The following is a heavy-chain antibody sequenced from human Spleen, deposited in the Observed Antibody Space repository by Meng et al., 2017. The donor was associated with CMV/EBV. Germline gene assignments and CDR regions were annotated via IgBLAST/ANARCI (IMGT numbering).Heavy chain of an antibody. V-gene: IGHV1-69*05. Sequence: SVKVSCKASGVTFNTYVINWVRQTPGQGLEWLGGIVSNIGRTNYAQKFQGRVSITNDESSSTAYMELSSLRSEDTAVYYCARGRLEGIAVAGTRNNYYYYGMDVWGQGTTVTVSS. J-gene: IGHJ6*02. CDR1: GVTFNTYV. CDR3: ARGRLEGIAVAGTRNNYYYYGMDV. CDR2: IVSNIGRT. D-gene: IGHD6-19*01.